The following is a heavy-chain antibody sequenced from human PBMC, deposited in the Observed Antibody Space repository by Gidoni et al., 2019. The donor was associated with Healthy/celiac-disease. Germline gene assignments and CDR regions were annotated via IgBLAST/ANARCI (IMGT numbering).Heavy chain of an antibody. Sequence: QVQLVESGGGVVQPGWSLRLPCAASGSTFSSYGMHWVRPAPGTGLEWVAVISYDGSNKYYADSVNGRFTISRDNSKNTLYLQMNSLRAEDTAVYYCAKDLSSSSLPHDYWGQGTLVTVSS. CDR3: AKDLSSSSLPHDY. D-gene: IGHD6-6*01. V-gene: IGHV3-30*18. J-gene: IGHJ4*02. CDR1: GSTFSSYG. CDR2: ISYDGSNK.